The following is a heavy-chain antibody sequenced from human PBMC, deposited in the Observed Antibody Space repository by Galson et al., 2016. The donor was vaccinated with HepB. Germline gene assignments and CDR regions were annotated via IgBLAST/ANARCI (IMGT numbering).Heavy chain of an antibody. CDR2: IRSKADNSAA. CDR1: GFTFSDSA. CDR3: TRGYCAGTSCYPQFDP. V-gene: IGHV3-73*01. J-gene: IGHJ5*02. Sequence: SLRLSCAASGFTFSDSAMHWVRQASGKGLEWVGRIRSKADNSAAAYAASVKGRFTISRDDSENTAHLQMNSLKIEDTAVYYRTRGYCAGTSCYPQFDPWGQGTLVTVSS. D-gene: IGHD2-2*01.